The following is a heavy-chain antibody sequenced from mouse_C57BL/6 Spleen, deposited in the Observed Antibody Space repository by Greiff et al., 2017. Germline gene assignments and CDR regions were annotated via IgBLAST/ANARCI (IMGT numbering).Heavy chain of an antibody. CDR1: GYTFTSYW. V-gene: IGHV1-55*01. D-gene: IGHD2-14*01. CDR3: ANYRDYGPFAY. CDR2: IYPGSGST. J-gene: IGHJ3*01. Sequence: QVHVKQPGAELVKPGASVKMSCKASGYTFTSYWITWVKQRPGQGLEWIGDIYPGSGSTNYNEKFKSKATLTVDTSSSTAYMQLSSLSSEDSAVYYCANYRDYGPFAYWGQGTLVTVSA.